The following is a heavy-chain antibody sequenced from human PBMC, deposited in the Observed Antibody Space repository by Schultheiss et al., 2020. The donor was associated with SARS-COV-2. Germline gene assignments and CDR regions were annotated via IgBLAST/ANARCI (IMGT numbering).Heavy chain of an antibody. V-gene: IGHV4-38-2*02. J-gene: IGHJ5*02. D-gene: IGHD5-18*01. CDR2: IYHSGST. CDR3: ARSLTAMGEFDP. Sequence: SQTLSLTCTVSGYSISSGYYWGWIRQPPGKGPEWIGSIYHSGSTYYNPSLKSRVTISVDTSKNQFSLKLSSVTAADTAVYYCARSLTAMGEFDPWGQGTLVTVSS. CDR1: GYSISSGYY.